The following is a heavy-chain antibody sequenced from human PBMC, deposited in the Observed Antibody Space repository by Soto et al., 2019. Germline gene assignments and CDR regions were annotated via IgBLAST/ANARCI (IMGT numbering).Heavy chain of an antibody. CDR1: GFTVSTNY. D-gene: IGHD6-13*01. CDR2: IYTGGST. J-gene: IGHJ4*02. CDR3: AKCMGSSWIGVIDN. V-gene: IGHV3-53*02. Sequence: EVQLVETGGGLIQRGGSLRLSCAASGFTVSTNYMSWVRQSPGKGLEWVSVIYTGGSTYYADSVKGRFTISRDNSKNRLFLQMNSLRAEDTAIYYCAKCMGSSWIGVIDNWGQGTLVTVSS.